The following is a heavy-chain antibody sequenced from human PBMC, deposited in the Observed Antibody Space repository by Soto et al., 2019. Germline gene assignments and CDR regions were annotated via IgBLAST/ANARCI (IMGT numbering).Heavy chain of an antibody. V-gene: IGHV3-74*01. J-gene: IGHJ6*02. CDR2: INTDGTVT. CDR3: VRDSHRGTPGVYYGMDV. Sequence: EVQLVESGGGLVQPGGSLRLSCAASGFTFSGYWMHWVRHAPGKGLEWVLRINTDGTVTATADSVRGRFTIYRDNARNTLYLQMNSLRAEDTAVYYCVRDSHRGTPGVYYGMDVWGQGSMVTVSS. CDR1: GFTFSGYW.